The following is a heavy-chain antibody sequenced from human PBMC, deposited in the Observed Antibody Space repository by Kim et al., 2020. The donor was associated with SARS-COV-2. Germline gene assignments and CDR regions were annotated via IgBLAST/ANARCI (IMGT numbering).Heavy chain of an antibody. J-gene: IGHJ6*02. Sequence: ASVKVSCKASGYTFTSYGISWVRQAPGQGLEWMGWISAYNGNTNYAQKLQGRVTMTTDTSTSTAYMELRSLRSDDTAVYYCARDYLVVVTLGGMDVWGQGTTVTVSS. CDR3: ARDYLVVVTLGGMDV. CDR2: ISAYNGNT. V-gene: IGHV1-18*01. CDR1: GYTFTSYG. D-gene: IGHD2-21*02.